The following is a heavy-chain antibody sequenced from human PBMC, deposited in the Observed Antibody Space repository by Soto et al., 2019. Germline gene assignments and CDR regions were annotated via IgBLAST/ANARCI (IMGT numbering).Heavy chain of an antibody. D-gene: IGHD6-19*01. CDR1: GYTFTGYY. CDR2: VNPNSGGT. V-gene: IGHV1-2*04. J-gene: IGHJ4*03. CDR3: VTSRVSIAVAGETEYYFDY. Sequence: ASVKVSCKASGYTFTGYYIHWVRQAPGQGLEWMGWVNPNSGGTNYAQKFQGWVTMTRDTSISTAYMELSRLRSDDTAVYYCVTSRVSIAVAGETEYYFDYWGQGTTVTVSS.